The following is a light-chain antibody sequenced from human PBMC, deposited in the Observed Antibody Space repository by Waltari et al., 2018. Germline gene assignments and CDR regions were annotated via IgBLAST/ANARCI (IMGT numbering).Light chain of an antibody. CDR2: DED. CDR3: NTRDISGDHLV. V-gene: IGLV3-19*01. Sequence: SSEMTQEPAVSVALGQTVRITCQGGGLRTFYANWYQQKPGQAPLLVIFDEDNRPDGIPDRFAGSRSGNTAFLTISGAQAEDEADYYCNTRDISGDHLVFGSGTKVTVL. J-gene: IGLJ1*01. CDR1: GLRTFY.